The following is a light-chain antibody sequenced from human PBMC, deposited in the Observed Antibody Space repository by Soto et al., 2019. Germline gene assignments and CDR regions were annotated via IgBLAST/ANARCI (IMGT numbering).Light chain of an antibody. CDR3: QQFNSYPIT. V-gene: IGKV1-9*01. CDR1: QGISSN. CDR2: AAS. J-gene: IGKJ5*01. Sequence: DIQLTQSPSFLSASVGDRVTITCLASQGISSNLAWYQQKPGKAPKLLIYAASTLQSRVPSSFSGSGSGTEFTLTISSLQPEDFATYYCQQFNSYPITFGQGTRLEIK.